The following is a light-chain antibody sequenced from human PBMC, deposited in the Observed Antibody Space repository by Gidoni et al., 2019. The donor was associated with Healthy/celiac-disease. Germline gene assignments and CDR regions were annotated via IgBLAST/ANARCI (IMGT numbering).Light chain of an antibody. V-gene: IGLV2-14*01. Sequence: QSALTQPASVSGSPGQSITISCTGTSSDVGGYNYVSWYQQHPAKAPKLMIYEVSNRPSGVSTRFSGSKSGNTASLTISGLQAEDEADYYCGSYTSSSTPYVFGTGTKVTLL. CDR1: SSDVGGYNY. CDR3: GSYTSSSTPYV. CDR2: EVS. J-gene: IGLJ1*01.